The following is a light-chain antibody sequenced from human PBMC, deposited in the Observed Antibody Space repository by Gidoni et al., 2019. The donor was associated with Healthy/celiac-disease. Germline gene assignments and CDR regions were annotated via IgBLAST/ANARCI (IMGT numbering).Light chain of an antibody. J-gene: IGLJ3*02. CDR1: NIGSKN. CDR3: QVWDSSTGV. Sequence: SSELTQPLSVSVALGQTARITCGGNNIGSKNVHWYQQKPGQAPVLVIYRASNRPSGIPERFSGSNSGNTATLTISRAQAGDEADYYCQVWDSSTGVFGGGTKLTVL. CDR2: RAS. V-gene: IGLV3-9*01.